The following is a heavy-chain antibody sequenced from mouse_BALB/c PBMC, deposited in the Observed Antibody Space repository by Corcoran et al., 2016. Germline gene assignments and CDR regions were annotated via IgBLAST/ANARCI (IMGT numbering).Heavy chain of an antibody. V-gene: IGHV1-15*01. J-gene: IGHJ3*01. CDR2: IDPETGGT. Sequence: QVQLQQSGAELVRPGASVTLSCKASGYTFTDYEMHWVKQTPVHGLEWIGAIDPETGGTAYNQKFKGKATLTADKSSSTAYMELRSLTSEDSAVYYCTREGYGNYPFAYWGQGTLVTVSA. D-gene: IGHD2-1*01. CDR3: TREGYGNYPFAY. CDR1: GYTFTDYE.